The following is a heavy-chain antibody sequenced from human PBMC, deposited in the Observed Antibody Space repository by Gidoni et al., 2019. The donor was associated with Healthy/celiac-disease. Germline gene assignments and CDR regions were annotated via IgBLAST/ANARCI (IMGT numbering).Heavy chain of an antibody. CDR3: ARDISSGCFDY. V-gene: IGHV1-69*04. CDR2: IIPILGIA. D-gene: IGHD6-19*01. CDR1: GGTFSSYA. Sequence: KPGSSVKVSCKASGGTFSSYAISWVRQAPGQGLEWMGRIIPILGIANYAQKFQGRVTITADKSTSTAYMELSRLRSEDTAVYYCARDISSGCFDYWGQGTLVTVSS. J-gene: IGHJ4*02.